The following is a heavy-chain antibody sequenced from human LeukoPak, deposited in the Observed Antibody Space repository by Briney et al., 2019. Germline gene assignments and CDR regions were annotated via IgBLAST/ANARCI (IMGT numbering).Heavy chain of an antibody. D-gene: IGHD5-18*01. CDR3: AREGDTALDY. Sequence: PGGSLRLSCEASGFTFSSYAMHWVRQAPGKGLEWVAVISYDGSNKYYADSVKGRFTISRDNSKNTLYLQMNSLRAEDTAVYYCAREGDTALDYWGQGTLVTVSS. J-gene: IGHJ4*02. V-gene: IGHV3-30-3*01. CDR1: GFTFSSYA. CDR2: ISYDGSNK.